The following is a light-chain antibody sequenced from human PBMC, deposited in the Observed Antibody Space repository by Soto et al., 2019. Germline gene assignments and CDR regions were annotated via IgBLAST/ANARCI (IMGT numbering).Light chain of an antibody. V-gene: IGKV3-11*01. CDR2: DAS. Sequence: EIVLTQSPATLSLSPGERATLSCRASQSVSSYLAWYQQKPGQAPRLLIYDASNRATGIQARCSGSGSGTDFALTISSLEPEDFAVYYWQQRSNWWTFGQGTKVEIK. J-gene: IGKJ1*01. CDR1: QSVSSY. CDR3: QQRSNWWT.